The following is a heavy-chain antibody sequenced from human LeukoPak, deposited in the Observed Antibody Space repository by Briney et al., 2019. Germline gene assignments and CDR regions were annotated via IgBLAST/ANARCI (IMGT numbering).Heavy chain of an antibody. J-gene: IGHJ4*02. CDR3: AKQRSEVVVPATNS. Sequence: GGSRRLSCAASGFTFSSHAMSWVRHAPGKGLEWVSGITGSGGSTYNADSVEGRFTISRDNSKNTLYPQMDSLRAEDTAVYYCAKQRSEVVVPATNSCGQGTLVTVSS. V-gene: IGHV3-23*01. CDR2: ITGSGGST. D-gene: IGHD2-15*01. CDR1: GFTFSSHA.